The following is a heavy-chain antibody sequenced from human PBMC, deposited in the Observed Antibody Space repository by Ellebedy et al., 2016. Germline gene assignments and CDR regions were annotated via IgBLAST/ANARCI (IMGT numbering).Heavy chain of an antibody. CDR2: IKQDGSEK. CDR3: AREPSGYAWYFDY. CDR1: GFTFNNFF. D-gene: IGHD3-3*01. J-gene: IGHJ4*02. V-gene: IGHV3-7*03. Sequence: GGSLRLXXAASGFTFNNFFMSWVRQAPGKGLEWVANIKQDGSEKYYVDSVKGRFTISRDNAKNSLYLQMNSLRAEDTAVYYCAREPSGYAWYFDYWGQGTLVTVSS.